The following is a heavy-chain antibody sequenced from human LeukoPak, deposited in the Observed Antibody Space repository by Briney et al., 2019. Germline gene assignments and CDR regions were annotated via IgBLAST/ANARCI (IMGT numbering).Heavy chain of an antibody. D-gene: IGHD5-12*01. V-gene: IGHV4-59*12. CDR2: IYYSGGT. Sequence: PSETLSLTCTVSGDSISGDYWSWIRQPPGKGLEWIAYIYYSGGTNYNPSLKSRVTISVDTSKNQFSLKLSSVTAADTAVYYCARYVKNGYDTPGFDYWGQGTVVTVSS. CDR1: GDSISGDY. CDR3: ARYVKNGYDTPGFDY. J-gene: IGHJ4*02.